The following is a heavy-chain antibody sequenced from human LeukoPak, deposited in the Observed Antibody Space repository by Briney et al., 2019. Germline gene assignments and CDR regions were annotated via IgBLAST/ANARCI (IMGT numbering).Heavy chain of an antibody. CDR3: AKSSGYSSSWALDY. Sequence: GGSLRLSCAASGFTFDDYAMHWVRQAPGKGLEWVSGISWNSGSIGYADSVKGRFTISRDNAKNSLYLQMNSLRAEDMALYYCAKSSGYSSSWALDYWGRGTLVTVSS. D-gene: IGHD6-13*01. J-gene: IGHJ4*02. V-gene: IGHV3-9*03. CDR2: ISWNSGSI. CDR1: GFTFDDYA.